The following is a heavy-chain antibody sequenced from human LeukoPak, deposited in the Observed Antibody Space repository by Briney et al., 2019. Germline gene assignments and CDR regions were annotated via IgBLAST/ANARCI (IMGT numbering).Heavy chain of an antibody. D-gene: IGHD3-10*02. CDR2: IKQDGGEK. CDR3: AELGITMIGGV. J-gene: IGHJ6*04. CDR1: GFIFSNYW. V-gene: IGHV3-7*01. Sequence: GGSLRLSCAASGFIFSNYWMTWVRHAPGKGLEWVATIKQDGGEKYYADSVKGRFTISRDNAKNSLYLQMNSLRAEDTAVYYCAELGITMIGGVWGKGTTVTISS.